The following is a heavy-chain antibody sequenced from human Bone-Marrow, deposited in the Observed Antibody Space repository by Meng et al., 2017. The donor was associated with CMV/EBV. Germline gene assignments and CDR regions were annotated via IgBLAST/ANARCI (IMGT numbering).Heavy chain of an antibody. CDR1: GYTFTSYG. CDR2: ISAYNGNT. Sequence: ASVKVFCKASGYTFTSYGISWVRQAPGQGLEWMGWISAYNGNTNYAQKLQGRVTMTTDTSTSTAYMALSRLRSDEAAVYYCARRDDPWGGYPHYYGMDVWGQGTTVTVSS. CDR3: ARRDDPWGGYPHYYGMDV. J-gene: IGHJ6*02. V-gene: IGHV1-18*01. D-gene: IGHD3-3*01.